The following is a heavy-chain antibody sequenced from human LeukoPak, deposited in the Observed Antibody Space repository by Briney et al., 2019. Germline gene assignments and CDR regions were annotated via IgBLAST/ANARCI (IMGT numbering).Heavy chain of an antibody. CDR3: ATAATNTMPLDV. CDR2: INQDGSEK. V-gene: IGHV3-7*01. CDR1: GFPFSSYW. J-gene: IGHJ6*04. D-gene: IGHD2-2*01. Sequence: GGSLRLSCRASGFPFSSYWINWVRQAPGKGLEWVANINQDGSEKYYVDSVKGRFTMSRDNAKASLYLQLNSLKAEDTAVYYCATAATNTMPLDVWGKGTKVTASS.